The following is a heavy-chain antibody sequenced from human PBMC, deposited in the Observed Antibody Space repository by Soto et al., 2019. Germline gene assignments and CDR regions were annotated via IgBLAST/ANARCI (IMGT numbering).Heavy chain of an antibody. J-gene: IGHJ1*01. CDR1: GYTFTNYG. V-gene: IGHV1-18*04. CDR3: ARGGSSWSAEYYQH. CDR2: ISGYNGDT. Sequence: QVQLVQSGAEVKKPGASVKVYCKASGYTFTNYGINWVRQAPGQGPVWMGWISGYNGDTKYSQILQGRVTMTTDTSTSTAYMELRSLRSDDTAVYYCARGGSSWSAEYYQHWGQGTLVIVSS. D-gene: IGHD6-13*01.